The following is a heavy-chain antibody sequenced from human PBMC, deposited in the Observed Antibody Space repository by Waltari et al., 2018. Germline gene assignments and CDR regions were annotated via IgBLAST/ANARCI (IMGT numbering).Heavy chain of an antibody. CDR1: VGSISSSSYY. V-gene: IGHV4-39*01. Sequence: QLQLQESGPGLVKPSETLSLTCTFSVGSISSSSYYWGWLRHPPGKGLEWIGIMFYSGSTYYNPSLKSRVTISGDTSKNQFSLKLNSVTAADTAVYYCGAMGGFDYWGQGTLVTVSS. J-gene: IGHJ4*02. CDR3: GAMGGFDY. CDR2: MFYSGST. D-gene: IGHD5-18*01.